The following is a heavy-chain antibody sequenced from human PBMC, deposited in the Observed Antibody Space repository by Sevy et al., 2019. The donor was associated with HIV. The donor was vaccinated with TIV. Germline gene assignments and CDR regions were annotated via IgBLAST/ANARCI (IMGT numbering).Heavy chain of an antibody. CDR3: ARGSPYYYGSGSSDWLDP. V-gene: IGHV3-21*01. D-gene: IGHD3-10*01. CDR2: ISSSSSYI. Sequence: GGSLRLSCAASGFTFSSYSMNWVRQAPGKGLEWVSSISSSSSYISYADSVKGRFTISRDNAKNSLYLQMNSLRAEDTALYDCARGSPYYYGSGSSDWLDPWGQGTLVTVSS. J-gene: IGHJ5*02. CDR1: GFTFSSYS.